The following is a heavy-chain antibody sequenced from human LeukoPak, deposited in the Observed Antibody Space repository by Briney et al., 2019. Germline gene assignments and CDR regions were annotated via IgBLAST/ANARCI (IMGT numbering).Heavy chain of an antibody. CDR3: ARDHRGRTAARFNY. D-gene: IGHD2-2*01. CDR1: GFTFSSYS. J-gene: IGHJ4*02. V-gene: IGHV3-48*02. CDR2: ISSSSSTI. Sequence: TGGSLRLSCAASGFTFSSYSMNWVRQAPGKGLEWVSYISSSSSTIYYADSVKGRSTISRDNAKNSLYLQVNSLRDEDTAVYYCARDHRGRTAARFNYWGQGTLVTVSS.